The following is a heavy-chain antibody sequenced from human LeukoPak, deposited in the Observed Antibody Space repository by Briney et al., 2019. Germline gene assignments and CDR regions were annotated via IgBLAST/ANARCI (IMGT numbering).Heavy chain of an antibody. V-gene: IGHV4-59*01. CDR1: GGSISSYY. CDR3: ARVPTAMVTFFDY. Sequence: PSETLSLTCTVSGGSISSYYWSWIRQPPGKGLEWIGYIYYSGSTNYNPSLKSRVTISVDTSKNQFSLKLSSVTAADTAVYYCARVPTAMVTFFDYWGQGTLVTVSS. CDR2: IYYSGST. J-gene: IGHJ4*02. D-gene: IGHD5-18*01.